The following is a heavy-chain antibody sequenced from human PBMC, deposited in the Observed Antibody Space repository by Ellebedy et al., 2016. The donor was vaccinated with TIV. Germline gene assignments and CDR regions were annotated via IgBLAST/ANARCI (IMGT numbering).Heavy chain of an antibody. CDR1: GGTFSSYA. J-gene: IGHJ4*02. Sequence: AASVKVSCKASGGTFSSYAISWVRQAPGQGLEWMGGIIPIFGTANYAQKFQGRVTMTGDTSISTAYMELSRLSSDDTAVYYCAKDRGSGNYYDYWGQGTLVTVSS. V-gene: IGHV1-69*06. CDR3: AKDRGSGNYYDY. D-gene: IGHD1-26*01. CDR2: IIPIFGTA.